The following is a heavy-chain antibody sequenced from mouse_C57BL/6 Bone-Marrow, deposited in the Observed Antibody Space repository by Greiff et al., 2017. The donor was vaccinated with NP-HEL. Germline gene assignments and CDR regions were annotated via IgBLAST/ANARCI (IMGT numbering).Heavy chain of an antibody. V-gene: IGHV2-2*01. CDR1: GFSLTSYG. D-gene: IGHD1-1*01. Sequence: VKLMESGPGLVQPSQSLSITCTVSGFSLTSYGVHWVRQSPGKGLEWLGVIWSGGSTDYNAAFISRLSISKDNSKSQVFVKMNSLQADDTAIYYCARNRGSSWGFAYWGQGTLVTVSA. CDR2: IWSGGST. CDR3: ARNRGSSWGFAY. J-gene: IGHJ3*01.